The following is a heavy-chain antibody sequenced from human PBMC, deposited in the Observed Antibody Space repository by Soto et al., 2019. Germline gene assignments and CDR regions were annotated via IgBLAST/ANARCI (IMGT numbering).Heavy chain of an antibody. CDR1: GYSFTSYD. J-gene: IGHJ3*02. Sequence: GASVKVSCKASGYSFTSYDMNWVRQAAGQGLEWVGWMNPNSGNTGYAQKFQGRVTMTTDTSTSTAYMELRSLRSEDTAVYYCARVVFTIFGVVIIQGAFDIWGQGTMVTVSS. V-gene: IGHV1-8*01. D-gene: IGHD3-3*01. CDR2: MNPNSGNT. CDR3: ARVVFTIFGVVIIQGAFDI.